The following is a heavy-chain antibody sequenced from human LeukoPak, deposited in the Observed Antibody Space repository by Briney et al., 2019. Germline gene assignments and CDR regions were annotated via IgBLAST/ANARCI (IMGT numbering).Heavy chain of an antibody. CDR3: ARAIRDIVVVPVPRGNAFDI. Sequence: SETLSLTCAVYGGSFSGYYWSWIRQPPGKGLEWIGEINHSGSTNYNPSLKSRDTISVDTSKNQFSLKLSSVTAADTAVYYCARAIRDIVVVPVPRGNAFDIWGQGTMVTVSS. V-gene: IGHV4-34*01. CDR1: GGSFSGYY. CDR2: INHSGST. D-gene: IGHD2-2*01. J-gene: IGHJ3*02.